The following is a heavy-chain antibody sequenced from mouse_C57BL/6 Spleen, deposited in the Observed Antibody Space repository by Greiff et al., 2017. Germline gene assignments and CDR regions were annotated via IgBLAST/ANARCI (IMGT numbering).Heavy chain of an antibody. Sequence: VQLQQSGAELARPGASVKMSCKASGYTFTSYTMHWVKQRPGQGLEWIGYINPSSGSTKYNQKFKDKATLTADKSSSTAYMQLSSLTSEDSAVYYCARARDGYSYFDYWGQGTTLTVSS. CDR3: ARARDGYSYFDY. D-gene: IGHD2-3*01. V-gene: IGHV1-4*01. J-gene: IGHJ2*01. CDR1: GYTFTSYT. CDR2: INPSSGST.